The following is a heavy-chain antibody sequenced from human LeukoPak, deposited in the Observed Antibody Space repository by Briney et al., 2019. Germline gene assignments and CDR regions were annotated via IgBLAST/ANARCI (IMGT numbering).Heavy chain of an antibody. CDR2: ISSSGSTI. Sequence: TGGSLRLSCAASGFTFSDYSMTWVRQAPGKGLEWVSYISSSGSTIYYADSVKGRFTISRDNAKNSLYLQMNSLRAEDTAVYYCASNLGDCSGGSCYSLFDYWGQGTLVTVSS. CDR1: GFTFSDYS. J-gene: IGHJ4*02. CDR3: ASNLGDCSGGSCYSLFDY. V-gene: IGHV3-48*04. D-gene: IGHD2-15*01.